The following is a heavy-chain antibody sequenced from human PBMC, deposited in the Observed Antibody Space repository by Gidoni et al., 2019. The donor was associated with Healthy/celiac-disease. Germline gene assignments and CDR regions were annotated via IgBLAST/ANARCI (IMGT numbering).Heavy chain of an antibody. CDR2: INPSGGST. D-gene: IGHD6-19*01. CDR3: ARVAVAGTGAWYFDL. J-gene: IGHJ2*01. Sequence: QVQLVQSGAEVKKPGASVKVSCKASGYTFTSYYMHWVRQAPGQGLEWMGIINPSGGSTSYAQKFQGRVTMTRDTSTSTVYMELSSLRSEDTAVYYCARVAVAGTGAWYFDLWGRGTLVTVSS. CDR1: GYTFTSYY. V-gene: IGHV1-46*01.